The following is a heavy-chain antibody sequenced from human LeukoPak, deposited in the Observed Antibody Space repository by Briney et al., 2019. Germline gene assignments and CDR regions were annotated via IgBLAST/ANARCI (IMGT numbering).Heavy chain of an antibody. V-gene: IGHV4-4*07. CDR3: AREVLRTRDYDRSGYETV. CDR1: GGSISSYY. Sequence: PSETLSLTCTVSGGSISSYYWCWLRQPAGPGLERIGRIYTSGSTNFNPSLTSRVTISVDTSKNQFSLKLSSVAAADTAVYYCAREVLRTRDYDRSGYETVWGQGTLVTDCS. D-gene: IGHD3-22*01. CDR2: IYTSGST. J-gene: IGHJ4*02.